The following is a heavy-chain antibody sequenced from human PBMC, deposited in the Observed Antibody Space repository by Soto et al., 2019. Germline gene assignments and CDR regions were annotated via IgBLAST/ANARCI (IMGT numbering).Heavy chain of an antibody. CDR1: GFTFSSYW. D-gene: IGHD2-8*01. CDR2: INPGGTIT. CDR3: ARVPIGKYGVWNY. V-gene: IGHV3-74*01. J-gene: IGHJ4*02. Sequence: EEQLVESGGGLVQPGGSLRLSCAASGFTFSSYWMHWVRQAPGKGLVWVSRINPGGTITDYADSVKGRFTISRDNAKNTVYLQVTSLRGDDTAEYFCARVPIGKYGVWNYWGQGTLVTVSS.